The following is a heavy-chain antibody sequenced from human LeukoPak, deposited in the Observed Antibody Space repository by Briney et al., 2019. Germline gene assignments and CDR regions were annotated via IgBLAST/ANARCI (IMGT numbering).Heavy chain of an antibody. CDR3: AKDRRTLVPAAIRVYYWFDP. CDR2: IRYDGSNK. V-gene: IGHV3-30*02. CDR1: GFTFSSYG. J-gene: IGHJ5*02. Sequence: GGSLRLSCAASGFTFSSYGMHWVRQAPGKGLEWVAFIRYDGSNKYYADSVKGRFTISRDNSKNTLYLQMNSLRAEDTAVYYCAKDRRTLVPAAIRVYYWFDPWGQGTLVTVSS. D-gene: IGHD2-2*02.